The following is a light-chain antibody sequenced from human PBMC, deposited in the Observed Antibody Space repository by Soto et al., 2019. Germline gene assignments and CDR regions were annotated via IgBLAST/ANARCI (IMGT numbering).Light chain of an antibody. V-gene: IGKV3-11*01. CDR2: GVS. J-gene: IGKJ4*01. Sequence: EIVLTQSSATLSLSPGERATLSCRASQSVTSNALAWYQQKPGQAPRLLIYGVSSRDTGIPDRFSGSGSGTDFPLTISSLEPEDFAVYYCQQRSKWPHNFGGGTKVEIK. CDR1: QSVTSN. CDR3: QQRSKWPHN.